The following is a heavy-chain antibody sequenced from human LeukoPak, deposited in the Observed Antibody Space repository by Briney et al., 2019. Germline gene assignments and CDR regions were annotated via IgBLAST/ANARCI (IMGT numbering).Heavy chain of an antibody. Sequence: GGSLRLSCAASGFTFSSYGTHWVRQAPGKGLEWVAVISYDGSNKYYADSVKGRFTISRDNSKNTLYLQMNHLRAEDTDVYYCAKGKGGYEYYYYYGMDVWGQGTTVTVSS. V-gene: IGHV3-30*18. CDR2: ISYDGSNK. CDR1: GFTFSSYG. CDR3: AKGKGGYEYYYYYGMDV. D-gene: IGHD5-12*01. J-gene: IGHJ6*02.